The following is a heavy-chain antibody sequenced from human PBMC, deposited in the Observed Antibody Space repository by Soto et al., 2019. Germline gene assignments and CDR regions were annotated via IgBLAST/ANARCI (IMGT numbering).Heavy chain of an antibody. D-gene: IGHD3-22*01. V-gene: IGHV1-69*18. Sequence: QVQLVQSGAEVKKPGSSVKVSCKASGDTFSTYAITWVRQAPGQGLEWMGRIMTIFGTANYAQELQGRVTFTADESTNTAYMELSSLRFEDTALYYCARIKKSGSPRDDAFDIWGQGTMVTVSS. CDR1: GDTFSTYA. J-gene: IGHJ3*02. CDR2: IMTIFGTA. CDR3: ARIKKSGSPRDDAFDI.